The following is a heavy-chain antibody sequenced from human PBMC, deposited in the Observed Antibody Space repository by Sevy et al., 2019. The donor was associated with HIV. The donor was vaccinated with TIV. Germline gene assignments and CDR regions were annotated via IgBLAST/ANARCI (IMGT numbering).Heavy chain of an antibody. J-gene: IGHJ4*02. CDR3: AREGTSGVYCSGGSCYSEGYYFDY. Sequence: ASVKVSCKASGGTFSSYAISWVRQAPGQGLAWMGGIIPIFGTANYAQKFQGRVTITADESTSTAYMELSSLRSEDTAVYYCAREGTSGVYCSGGSCYSEGYYFDYWGQGTLVTVSS. V-gene: IGHV1-69*13. CDR1: GGTFSSYA. CDR2: IIPIFGTA. D-gene: IGHD2-15*01.